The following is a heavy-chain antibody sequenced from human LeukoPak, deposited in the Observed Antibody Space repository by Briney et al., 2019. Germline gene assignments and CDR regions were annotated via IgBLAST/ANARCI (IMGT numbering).Heavy chain of an antibody. CDR1: GFSFVNTW. CDR2: IKNDGSGI. J-gene: IGHJ4*02. CDR3: ARERGVRHPFDY. D-gene: IGHD3-16*01. V-gene: IGHV3-74*01. Sequence: KAGGSLRLSCAASGFSFVNTWMRWVRQAPGKGLVWVARIKNDGSGIIYADSVEGRFTISRDNAKNTVYLQMNSLRAEDTAVYYCARERGVRHPFDYWGQGTLVTVSS.